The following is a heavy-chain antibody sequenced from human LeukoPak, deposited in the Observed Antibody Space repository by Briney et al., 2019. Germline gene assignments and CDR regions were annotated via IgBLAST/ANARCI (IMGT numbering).Heavy chain of an antibody. CDR1: GGTFSSYA. Sequence: ASVKVSCKASGGTFSSYAISWVRQAPGQGLEWMGRIIPILGIANYAQKFQGRVTITADKSTSTAYMELSSLRSEDTAVYYCASSGPDGAFDIWGQGTMVTVSS. CDR3: ASSGPDGAFDI. D-gene: IGHD2-15*01. CDR2: IIPILGIA. V-gene: IGHV1-69*04. J-gene: IGHJ3*02.